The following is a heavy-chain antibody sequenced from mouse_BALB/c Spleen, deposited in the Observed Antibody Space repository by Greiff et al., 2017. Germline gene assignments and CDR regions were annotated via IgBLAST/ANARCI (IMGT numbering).Heavy chain of an antibody. D-gene: IGHD1-3*01. CDR1: GYSITSDYA. Sequence: EVHLVESGPGLVKPSQSLSLTCTVTGYSITSDYAWNWIRQFPGNKLGWMGYISYSGSTSYNPSLKSRISITRDTSKNQFFLQLNSVTTEDTATYYCASWGKGAMDYWGQGTSVTVSS. V-gene: IGHV3-2*02. CDR3: ASWGKGAMDY. J-gene: IGHJ4*01. CDR2: ISYSGST.